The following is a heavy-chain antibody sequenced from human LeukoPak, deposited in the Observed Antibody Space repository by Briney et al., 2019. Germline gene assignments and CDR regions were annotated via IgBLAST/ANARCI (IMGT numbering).Heavy chain of an antibody. V-gene: IGHV5-51*01. CDR2: IYPGDSDT. J-gene: IGHJ6*03. Sequence: GESLKISCKGSGYSFTSYWIGWVRQMPGKGLEWMGIIYPGDSDTRYSPSFQGQVTISADKSISAAYLQWSSLKASDTAMYYCARVGPPRRYYMDVWGKGTTVTVSS. CDR1: GYSFTSYW. D-gene: IGHD1-26*01. CDR3: ARVGPPRRYYMDV.